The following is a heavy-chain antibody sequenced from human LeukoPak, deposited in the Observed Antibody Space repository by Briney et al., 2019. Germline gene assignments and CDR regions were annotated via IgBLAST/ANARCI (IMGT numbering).Heavy chain of an antibody. Sequence: SETLSLTCTVSGYSISSGYYWGWIRQPPGKGLEWIGSIYHSGSTYYNPSLKSRVTISVDTSKDQFSLKLSSVTAADTAVYYCARDSNYYDSSGYYPINDAFDIWGQGTMVTVSS. CDR1: GYSISSGYY. J-gene: IGHJ3*02. CDR3: ARDSNYYDSSGYYPINDAFDI. V-gene: IGHV4-38-2*02. CDR2: IYHSGST. D-gene: IGHD3-22*01.